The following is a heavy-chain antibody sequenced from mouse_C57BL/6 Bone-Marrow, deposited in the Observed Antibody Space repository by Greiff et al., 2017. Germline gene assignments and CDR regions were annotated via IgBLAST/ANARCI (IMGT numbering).Heavy chain of an antibody. V-gene: IGHV1-72*01. Sequence: VQLQQPGAELVKPGASVKLSCKASGYTFTSYWMHWVKQRPGRGLEWIGRIDPNSGGTKYNAKFKSKATLTVDKPSSTAYVQLSRLTSEDSAVYDCARSYVIPYWYFDVWGTGTTVTVSS. CDR1: GYTFTSYW. D-gene: IGHD1-1*01. CDR3: ARSYVIPYWYFDV. CDR2: IDPNSGGT. J-gene: IGHJ1*03.